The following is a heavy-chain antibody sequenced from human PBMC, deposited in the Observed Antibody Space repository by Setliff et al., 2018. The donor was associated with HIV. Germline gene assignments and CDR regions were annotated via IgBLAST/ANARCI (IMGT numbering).Heavy chain of an antibody. CDR3: AREPKGGDDRALDY. V-gene: IGHV4-34*10. Sequence: SETLSLTCAVYGGSFSAYHWTWIRQPPGRGLEWIGEISHSGITNYSPSLKSRVTMSVDTSKNQFSLNLTSVTAADTAVYYCAREPKGGDDRALDYWGQGTLVTVSS. CDR1: GGSFSAYH. J-gene: IGHJ4*02. CDR2: ISHSGIT. D-gene: IGHD3-16*01.